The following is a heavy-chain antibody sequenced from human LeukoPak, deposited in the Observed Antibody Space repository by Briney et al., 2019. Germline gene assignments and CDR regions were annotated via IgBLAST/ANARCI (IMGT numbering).Heavy chain of an antibody. CDR1: GGSISSSSYY. CDR2: IYYSGST. Sequence: SETPSLTCTVSGGSISSSSYYWGWIRQPPGKGLEWIGSIYYSGSTYYNPSLKSRVTISVDTSKNQFSLKLSSVTAADTAVYYCASLPFGDVAHDYWGQGTLVTVSS. CDR3: ASLPFGDVAHDY. J-gene: IGHJ4*02. D-gene: IGHD3-10*01. V-gene: IGHV4-39*01.